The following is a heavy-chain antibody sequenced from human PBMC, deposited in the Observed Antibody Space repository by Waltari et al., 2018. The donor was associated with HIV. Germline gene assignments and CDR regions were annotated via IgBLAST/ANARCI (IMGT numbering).Heavy chain of an antibody. J-gene: IGHJ4*02. Sequence: QVQLVQSGGGMVQTGRSLRLSCAASGFTFSNFGMHWVRQAPGKGREWVAVISHHGRSDHYADSVKRRFTISRDNSKDTLFLEMDNVRPEDTSLYFCAKDRSDFWTGFLDHWGQGALVTVTS. CDR2: ISHHGRSD. CDR3: AKDRSDFWTGFLDH. CDR1: GFTFSNFG. V-gene: IGHV3-30*18. D-gene: IGHD3-3*01.